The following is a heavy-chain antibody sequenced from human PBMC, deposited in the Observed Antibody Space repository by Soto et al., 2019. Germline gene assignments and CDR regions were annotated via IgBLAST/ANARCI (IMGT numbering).Heavy chain of an antibody. V-gene: IGHV3-11*05. CDR3: ARDTSSYSDY. CDR1: GFTFSDYY. CDR2: ISGSSSYT. D-gene: IGHD3-22*01. J-gene: IGHJ4*02. Sequence: QVQLVESGGGLVKPGGSLRLSCAASGFTFSDYYMTWIRQAPGKGVEWVSKISGSSSYTNYADSVKGRFTISRDNAKNSLYLQMNSLSAEDTAVYYCARDTSSYSDYWGQGTLVTVSS.